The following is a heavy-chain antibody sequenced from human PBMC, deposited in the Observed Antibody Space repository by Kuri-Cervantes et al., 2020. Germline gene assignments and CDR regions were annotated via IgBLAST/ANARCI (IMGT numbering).Heavy chain of an antibody. J-gene: IGHJ5*02. CDR2: INWNGGST. CDR3: ATLCGGDCYSTQADWFDP. Sequence: GGSLRLSCAASGFTFDDYGMSWVRQAPGKGLEWVSGINWNGGSTGYADSVKGRFTISRDDAKNSLFLQMNSLRAEDTAVYYCATLCGGDCYSTQADWFDPWGQETLVTVSS. D-gene: IGHD2-21*02. CDR1: GFTFDDYG. V-gene: IGHV3-20*04.